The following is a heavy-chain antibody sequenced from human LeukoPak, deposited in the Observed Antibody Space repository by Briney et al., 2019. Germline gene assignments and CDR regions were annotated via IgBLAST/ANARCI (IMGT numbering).Heavy chain of an antibody. J-gene: IGHJ4*02. D-gene: IGHD4-17*01. V-gene: IGHV3-33*06. Sequence: GGSLRLSCAASGLTFSSYGMRWVRQAPGKGLEWVAVIWYDGSNKYYADSVKGRFTISRDNSKNTLYLQMNSLRAEDTAVYYCAKAVMTTVTFFDYWGQGTLVTVSS. CDR3: AKAVMTTVTFFDY. CDR1: GLTFSSYG. CDR2: IWYDGSNK.